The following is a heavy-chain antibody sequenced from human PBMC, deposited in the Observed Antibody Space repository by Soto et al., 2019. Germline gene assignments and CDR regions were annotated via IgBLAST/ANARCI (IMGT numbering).Heavy chain of an antibody. CDR2: IIPIFGSA. Sequence: ASVKVSCKASGGTLSDYAFSWVRQAPGQGLEWMGGIIPIFGSANYAQKLQGRVTITRDTSASTAYMELSSLRSEDTAVYYCARDLGGWPDYWGQGTLVTVSS. D-gene: IGHD2-15*01. V-gene: IGHV1-69*05. J-gene: IGHJ4*02. CDR3: ARDLGGWPDY. CDR1: GGTLSDYA.